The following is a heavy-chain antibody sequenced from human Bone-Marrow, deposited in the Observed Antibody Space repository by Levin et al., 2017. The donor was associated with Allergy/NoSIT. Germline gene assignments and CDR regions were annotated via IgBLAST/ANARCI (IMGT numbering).Heavy chain of an antibody. V-gene: IGHV4-61*02. CDR3: ARERGELNSRVVVAAVIEWYFDY. Sequence: LRLSCTVSGGSISSGSYYWSWIRQPAGKGLEWIGRIYTSGSTNYNPSLKSRVTISVDTSKNQFSLKLSSVTAADTAVYYCARERGELNSRVVVAAVIEWYFDYWGQGTLVTVSS. D-gene: IGHD2-15*01. J-gene: IGHJ4*02. CDR1: GGSISSGSYY. CDR2: IYTSGST.